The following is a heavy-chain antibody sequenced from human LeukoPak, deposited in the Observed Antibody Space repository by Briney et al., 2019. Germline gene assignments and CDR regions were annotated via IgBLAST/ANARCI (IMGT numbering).Heavy chain of an antibody. D-gene: IGHD2-2*01. CDR2: IYYSGST. J-gene: IGHJ5*02. Sequence: PSQTLSLTCTVSGGSISSGGYYWSWIRQHPGKGLEWIGYIYYSGSTYYNPSLKSRVTISVDTSKNQFSLKLSSVTAADTAVYYCARGVGCSSTSCYLSWFDPWGQGTLVTVSS. V-gene: IGHV4-31*03. CDR3: ARGVGCSSTSCYLSWFDP. CDR1: GGSISSGGYY.